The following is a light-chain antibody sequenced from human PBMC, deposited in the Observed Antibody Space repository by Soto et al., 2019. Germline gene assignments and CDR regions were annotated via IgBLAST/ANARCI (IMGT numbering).Light chain of an antibody. J-gene: IGLJ2*01. V-gene: IGLV2-14*01. CDR3: ISYSSSSALDVI. Sequence: QSALAQPASVSGSPGQSITISCAGTNRDVGGYNYVSWYQQYPGKAPKLIIYEVTYRPSGVSNRFSGSKSGNTASLTISGLQAEDEADYYCISYSSSSALDVIFGGGTKLTGL. CDR2: EVT. CDR1: NRDVGGYNY.